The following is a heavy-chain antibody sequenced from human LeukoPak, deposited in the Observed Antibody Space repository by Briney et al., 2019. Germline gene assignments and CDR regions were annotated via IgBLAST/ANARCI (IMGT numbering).Heavy chain of an antibody. CDR3: ARVSTATRGNYSYYYIDV. J-gene: IGHJ6*03. CDR1: GGSISRYF. D-gene: IGHD3-10*01. CDR2: FYNSGST. V-gene: IGHV4-4*07. Sequence: SETLSLTCTVSGGSISRYFWSWLRQPAGKGLEWIGRFYNSGSTNYNPSLKSRVTISVDESKNQFSLKLSTMTAADTAVYYCARVSTATRGNYSYYYIDVWGKGTTVTVSS.